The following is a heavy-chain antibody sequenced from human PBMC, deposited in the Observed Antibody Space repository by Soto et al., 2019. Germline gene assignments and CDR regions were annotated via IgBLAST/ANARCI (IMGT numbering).Heavy chain of an antibody. CDR2: IYYSGST. V-gene: IGHV4-61*01. Sequence: QVQLQESGPGLVKPSETLSLTCTVSGGSVSSGSCYWSWIRQPPGKGLEWIGYIYYSGSTNYNPSLKSRVTISVDTSKNQFSLKLSSVTAADTAVYYCAKDSRWGHDYVDYWGQGTLVTVSS. D-gene: IGHD1-26*01. CDR3: AKDSRWGHDYVDY. CDR1: GGSVSSGSCY. J-gene: IGHJ4*02.